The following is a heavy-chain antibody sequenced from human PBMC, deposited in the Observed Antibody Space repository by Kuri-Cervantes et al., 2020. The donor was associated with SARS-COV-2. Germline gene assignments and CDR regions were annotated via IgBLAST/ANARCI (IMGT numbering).Heavy chain of an antibody. Sequence: GGSLRLSSAASGFTFSSYGMHWVRQAPGKGLEWVAFKRYDGSNKYYADSVKGRFTISRDNSKNTLYLQMNSLRAEDTAVYYCAKDLESQQLVRGLVYYYYCMDVWGKGTTVTVSS. CDR3: AKDLESQQLVRGLVYYYYCMDV. D-gene: IGHD6-13*01. J-gene: IGHJ6*03. CDR2: KRYDGSNK. V-gene: IGHV3-30*02. CDR1: GFTFSSYG.